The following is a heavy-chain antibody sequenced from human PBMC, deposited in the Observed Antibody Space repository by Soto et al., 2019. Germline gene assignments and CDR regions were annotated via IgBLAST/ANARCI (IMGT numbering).Heavy chain of an antibody. CDR3: ARVVDYCDPYYYYGMDV. J-gene: IGHJ6*02. D-gene: IGHD3-22*01. CDR2: ISCSTSYI. Sequence: EVQVVESGGGLVKPGGSLRLSCAASGFTFSSYSMNWVRQAPGKGLEWVSSISCSTSYIYYADSVKGRFTISRDNAKSSLYLQMNSLRAEDTAVYYCARVVDYCDPYYYYGMDVWGQGTTVTVSS. CDR1: GFTFSSYS. V-gene: IGHV3-21*01.